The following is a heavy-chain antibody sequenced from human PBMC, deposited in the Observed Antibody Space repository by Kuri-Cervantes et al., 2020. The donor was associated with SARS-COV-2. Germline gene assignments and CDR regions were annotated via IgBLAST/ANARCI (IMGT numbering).Heavy chain of an antibody. J-gene: IGHJ4*02. CDR1: GGTFSSYA. Sequence: SVKVSCKASGGTFSSYAISWVRQAPGQGLEWMGRIIPILGIANYAQKFQGRVTITADESTSTAYMELSSLRSEDTAVYYCARDYYDSSGYYIFDYWGQGTLVTVSS. V-gene: IGHV1-69*04. CDR2: IIPILGIA. D-gene: IGHD3-22*01. CDR3: ARDYYDSSGYYIFDY.